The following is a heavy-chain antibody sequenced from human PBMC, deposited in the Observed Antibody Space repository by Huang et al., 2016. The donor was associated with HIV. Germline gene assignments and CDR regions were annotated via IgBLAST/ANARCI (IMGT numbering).Heavy chain of an antibody. D-gene: IGHD3-16*01. V-gene: IGHV1-69*13. CDR2: IIPRLGTR. CDR1: GGSFNNFG. Sequence: QVQLVQSGAEVRKPGSSVKVSCRASGGSFNNFGINWVRQAPGQGLEWMGGIIPRLGTRNDAQRCQGRVTITADETTGVVYMELSSLRSDDTAVYFCAKRGGAWGSPYAFDLWGPGTMVTVSS. J-gene: IGHJ3*01. CDR3: AKRGGAWGSPYAFDL.